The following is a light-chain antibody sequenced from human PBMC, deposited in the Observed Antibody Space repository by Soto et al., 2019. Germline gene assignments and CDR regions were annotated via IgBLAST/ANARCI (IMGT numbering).Light chain of an antibody. J-gene: IGKJ4*01. Sequence: EIVLTQSPGTLSLSPGERATLSCRASQSVSSSYLAWYQQKPGQAPRLLIYGASSTATGIPDRFSGSGSGTDFTLTISRLEPEDFAVYYWQQYGSSPQTFGGGTKVEIK. CDR1: QSVSSSY. CDR2: GAS. CDR3: QQYGSSPQT. V-gene: IGKV3-20*01.